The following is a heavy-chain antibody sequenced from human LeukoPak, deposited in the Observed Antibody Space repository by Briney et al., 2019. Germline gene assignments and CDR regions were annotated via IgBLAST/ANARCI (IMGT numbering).Heavy chain of an antibody. CDR3: AKKWSGDYDSSGVNDAFDI. CDR2: ISSSSSTI. D-gene: IGHD3-22*01. V-gene: IGHV3-48*01. J-gene: IGHJ3*02. Sequence: GGSLRLYCAASGFTFSSYSMNWVRQAPGKGLEWVSYISSSSSTIYYADSVKGRFTISRDNAKNTLYLQMNSLRAEDTAVYYCAKKWSGDYDSSGVNDAFDIWGQGTMVTVSS. CDR1: GFTFSSYS.